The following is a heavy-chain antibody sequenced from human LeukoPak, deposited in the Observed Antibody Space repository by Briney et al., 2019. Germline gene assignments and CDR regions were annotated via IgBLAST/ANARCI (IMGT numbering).Heavy chain of an antibody. Sequence: PGRSLRLSCAASGFTFSSYAMHWVRQAPGKGLEWVAVISDDGSNEYYADSVKGRFTISRDNSKNTLYLQMNSLRAEDTAVYYCARGSTDIGLGDFDYWGQGTLVTVSS. CDR3: ARGSTDIGLGDFDY. CDR2: ISDDGSNE. J-gene: IGHJ4*02. V-gene: IGHV3-30-3*01. CDR1: GFTFSSYA. D-gene: IGHD6-19*01.